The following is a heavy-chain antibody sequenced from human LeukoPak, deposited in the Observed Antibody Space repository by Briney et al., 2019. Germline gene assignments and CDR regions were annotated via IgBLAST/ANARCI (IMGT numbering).Heavy chain of an antibody. Sequence: ASVKVSCKASGYTFSDYDINWVRQAAGQGLEWMGCMNPITGSTGYVQKFRGRIIMTRDTSITTAFMELTSLTSDDTAIYYCARVKRFPTVWFDPWGQGTLVSVSS. D-gene: IGHD3-10*01. V-gene: IGHV1-8*01. J-gene: IGHJ5*02. CDR1: GYTFSDYD. CDR2: MNPITGST. CDR3: ARVKRFPTVWFDP.